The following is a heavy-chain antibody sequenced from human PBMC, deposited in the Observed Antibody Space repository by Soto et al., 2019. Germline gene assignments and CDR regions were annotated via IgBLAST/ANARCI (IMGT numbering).Heavy chain of an antibody. J-gene: IGHJ3*01. CDR2: MSAGGTI. CDR3: AKEKSVMNSGYDAFDV. Sequence: RLSCAASGFAFSSYEMDWVRQAPGKGLEWIAYMSAGGTIHYADSVKGRFTISRDNAKNSLYLEMNSLRAEDTAVYYCAKEKSVMNSGYDAFDVWGQRTMVTVSS. CDR1: GFAFSSYE. V-gene: IGHV3-48*03. D-gene: IGHD5-12*01.